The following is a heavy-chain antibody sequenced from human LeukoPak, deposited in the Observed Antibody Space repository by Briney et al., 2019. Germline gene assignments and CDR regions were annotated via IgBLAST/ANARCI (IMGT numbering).Heavy chain of an antibody. D-gene: IGHD4-17*01. V-gene: IGHV4-39*01. J-gene: IGHJ4*02. CDR1: GGSISSSSYY. Sequence: PSETLSLTCTVSGGSISSSSYYWGWIRQPPGKGLEWIGSIYYSGSTYYDPSLKSRVTISVDTSKNQFSLNLSSVTAADTAVYYCVSPGRGYGGYLFDYWGQGTLVTVSS. CDR3: VSPGRGYGGYLFDY. CDR2: IYYSGST.